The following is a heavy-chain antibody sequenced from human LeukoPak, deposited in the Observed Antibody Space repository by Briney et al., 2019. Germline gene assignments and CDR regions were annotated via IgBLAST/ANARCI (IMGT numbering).Heavy chain of an antibody. CDR1: DYSISSGYY. V-gene: IGHV4-38-2*02. Sequence: PSETLSLTCIVSDYSISSGYYWGWIRQPPAKGLEWIGTIYHSGSSYYNPPLKSRVTISVDTSKSQFSLKLTSVTAADTSVYYCARPRVAAGFDYWGQGTLVTVSS. CDR2: IYHSGSS. CDR3: ARPRVAAGFDY. D-gene: IGHD6-13*01. J-gene: IGHJ4*02.